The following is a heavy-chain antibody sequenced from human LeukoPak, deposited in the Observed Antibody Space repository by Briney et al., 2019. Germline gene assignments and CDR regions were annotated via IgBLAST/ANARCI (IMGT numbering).Heavy chain of an antibody. CDR2: ITASSIYI. D-gene: IGHD3-9*01. V-gene: IGHV3-21*04. J-gene: IGHJ4*02. CDR3: ARALRDYYFDY. Sequence: TGGSLRLSCAASGFSFSGYNMNWVRQAPGKGLEWVSSITASSIYIYYADSVKGRFTISRDNAENSLYLQMNSLRAEDTAVYYCARALRDYYFDYWGQGTLVTVSS. CDR1: GFSFSGYN.